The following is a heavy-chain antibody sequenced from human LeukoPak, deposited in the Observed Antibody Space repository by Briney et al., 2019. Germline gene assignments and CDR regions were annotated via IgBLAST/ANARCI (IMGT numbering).Heavy chain of an antibody. CDR3: ARSTYSSSSYYFDY. Sequence: AGGSLRLSRAASGFTFSNYGIHWVRQAPGKGLEWVAVIWSDGISKYYVDSVKGRFTISRDNSKNTLYLQMNSLRADNTAVYYCARSTYSSSSYYFDYWGQGSLVTVSS. CDR2: IWSDGISK. CDR1: GFTFSNYG. V-gene: IGHV3-33*01. J-gene: IGHJ4*02. D-gene: IGHD6-13*01.